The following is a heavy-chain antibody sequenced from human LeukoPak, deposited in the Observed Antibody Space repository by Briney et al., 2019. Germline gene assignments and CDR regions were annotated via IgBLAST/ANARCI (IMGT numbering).Heavy chain of an antibody. J-gene: IGHJ4*02. V-gene: IGHV3-30*03. CDR3: VSDWDGY. Sequence: PGGSLRLSCAASGFTFTTYTMHWVRQAPGKGLEWVAVISFDGTNKYYTDSVKDRFTISRDNSNNMLYLQMNSLRAEDSAVYYCVSDWDGYWGQGTLVTVSS. CDR2: ISFDGTNK. D-gene: IGHD1-26*01. CDR1: GFTFTTYT.